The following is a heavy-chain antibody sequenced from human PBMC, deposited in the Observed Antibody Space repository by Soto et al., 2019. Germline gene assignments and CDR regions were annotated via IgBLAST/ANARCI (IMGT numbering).Heavy chain of an antibody. CDR3: ARDSVKGSYFDY. Sequence: EVPLVESGGGLVQPGGSQRLSCAASGFTFSDHYMDWVRQAPGKGLEWVGRIRNKANSYTTDYAASVKGRFTISRDDSKHSLYLQMNSLKTEDTAIYYCARDSVKGSYFDYWGHGTLSTVSS. CDR2: IRNKANSYTT. CDR1: GFTFSDHY. V-gene: IGHV3-72*01. J-gene: IGHJ4*01. D-gene: IGHD1-26*01.